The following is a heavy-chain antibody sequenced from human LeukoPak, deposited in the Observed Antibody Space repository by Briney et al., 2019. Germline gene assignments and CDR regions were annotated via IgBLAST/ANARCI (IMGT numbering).Heavy chain of an antibody. CDR3: ARDSYYYDSSGFQLDI. Sequence: PSETLSLTCTVSGGSISSYYWSWIRQPPGKGLESIGYIYYSGSTNYNPSLKSRVTISVDTSKNQFSLKLSSVTAADTAVYYCARDSYYYDSSGFQLDIWGQGTMVTVSS. CDR2: IYYSGST. D-gene: IGHD3-22*01. J-gene: IGHJ3*02. CDR1: GGSISSYY. V-gene: IGHV4-59*01.